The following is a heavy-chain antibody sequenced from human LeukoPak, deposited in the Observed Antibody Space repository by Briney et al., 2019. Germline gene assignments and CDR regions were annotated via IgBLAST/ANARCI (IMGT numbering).Heavy chain of an antibody. Sequence: HAGGSLRLSCAASGFTFSSYAMNWVRQAPGKGLEWVSSISGIGGSTYYADSVKGRFTISRDNSKNTLYLQMSSLRTEDTAVYYCVKEVRTGWYCFDYWGQGTLVTVSS. CDR2: ISGIGGST. CDR1: GFTFSSYA. V-gene: IGHV3-23*01. J-gene: IGHJ4*02. CDR3: VKEVRTGWYCFDY. D-gene: IGHD6-19*01.